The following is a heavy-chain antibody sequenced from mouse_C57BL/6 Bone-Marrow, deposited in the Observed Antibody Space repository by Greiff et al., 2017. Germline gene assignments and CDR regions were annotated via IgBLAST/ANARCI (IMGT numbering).Heavy chain of an antibody. V-gene: IGHV5-9-1*02. Sequence: EVMLVESGEGLVKPGGSLKLSCAASGFTLSSYAVSWVRQTPEKRLEWVAYISSGGDYIYYADTVTSRFTISRDNARNTLYLQISSLKSEDTAMYYCTRDYYYGFYAMDYWGQGTSVTVSS. CDR2: ISSGGDYI. D-gene: IGHD1-1*01. CDR1: GFTLSSYA. J-gene: IGHJ4*01. CDR3: TRDYYYGFYAMDY.